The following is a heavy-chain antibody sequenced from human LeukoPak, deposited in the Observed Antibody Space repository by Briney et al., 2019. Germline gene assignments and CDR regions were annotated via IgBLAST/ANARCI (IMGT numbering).Heavy chain of an antibody. CDR3: ARHWAVAGTTLDY. V-gene: IGHV4-38-2*01. Sequence: SETLSLTCAVSGYSISSGYYWGWTRQPPGKGLEWIGSIYHSGSTYYNPSLKSRVTISVDTSKHQFSLKLSSVAAADTAVYYCARHWAVAGTTLDYWGQGTLVTVSS. J-gene: IGHJ4*02. D-gene: IGHD6-19*01. CDR2: IYHSGST. CDR1: GYSISSGYY.